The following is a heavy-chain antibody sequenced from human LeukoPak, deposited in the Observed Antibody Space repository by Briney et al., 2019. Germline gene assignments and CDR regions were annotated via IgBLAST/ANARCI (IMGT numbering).Heavy chain of an antibody. CDR3: ARGYCSSTSCHLDY. V-gene: IGHV3-21*01. Sequence: GGSLRLSCAASGFTFNRYSMNWVRQAPGKGLEWVSSISSSSSYIYYADSVKGRFTISRDNAKNSLYLQMNSLRAEDTAVYYCARGYCSSTSCHLDYWGQGTLVIVSS. J-gene: IGHJ4*02. D-gene: IGHD2-2*01. CDR2: ISSSSSYI. CDR1: GFTFNRYS.